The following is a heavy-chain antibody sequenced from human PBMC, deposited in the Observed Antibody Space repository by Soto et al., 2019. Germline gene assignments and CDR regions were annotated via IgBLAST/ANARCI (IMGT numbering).Heavy chain of an antibody. Sequence: GGSLRLSCKASGFSFSSNSMGWLRQAPGKGLDWVSSISNSADRIYYADSVRGRFTFSRDNSKNTLYLQMNSLRAEDTAVYYCARDYLVVPHRVIDYWGQGTLVTVSS. CDR2: ISNSADRI. J-gene: IGHJ4*02. V-gene: IGHV3-23*01. CDR1: GFSFSSNS. D-gene: IGHD2-2*01. CDR3: ARDYLVVPHRVIDY.